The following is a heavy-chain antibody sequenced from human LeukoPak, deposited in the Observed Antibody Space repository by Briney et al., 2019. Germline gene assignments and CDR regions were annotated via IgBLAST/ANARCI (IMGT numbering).Heavy chain of an antibody. CDR2: IYYSGIT. CDR1: GGSVTTNNHN. CDR3: ATGGSSERR. Sequence: PSETLSLTCTVSGGSVTTNNHNWNWVRQPPGKGLEWIAYIYYSGITNYNPSLDGRVTISLDTSTNQFSLKMTSVTAADTAVYYCATGGSSERRWGQGILVTVSS. D-gene: IGHD3-16*01. V-gene: IGHV4-61*01. J-gene: IGHJ4*02.